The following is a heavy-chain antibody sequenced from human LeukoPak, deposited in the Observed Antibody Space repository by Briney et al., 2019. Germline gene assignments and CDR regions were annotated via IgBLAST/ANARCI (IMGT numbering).Heavy chain of an antibody. D-gene: IGHD2-15*01. CDR1: GFTFSSYE. CDR2: ISSSSSYI. J-gene: IGHJ4*02. Sequence: GGSLRLSCAASGFTFSSYEMNWVRQAPGKGLEWVSSISSSSSYIYYADSVKGRFTISRDNAKNSLYLQMNSLRAEDTAVYYCARGVVAATMNAFDYWGQGTLVTVSS. V-gene: IGHV3-21*01. CDR3: ARGVVAATMNAFDY.